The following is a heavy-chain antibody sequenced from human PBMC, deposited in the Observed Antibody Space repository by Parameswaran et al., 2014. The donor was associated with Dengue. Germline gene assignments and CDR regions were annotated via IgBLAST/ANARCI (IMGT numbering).Heavy chain of an antibody. V-gene: IGHV1-69*01. CDR3: ATYYCSSTSCSRGLKS. Sequence: WVRQAPGQGLEWMGGLNPIFDPVNYAQNFQGRLTITADESTNTAYMELSSLRSEDTAVYYCATYYCSSTSCSRGLKSWGQGTLVTVSS. D-gene: IGHD2-2*01. J-gene: IGHJ5*02. CDR2: LNPIFDPV.